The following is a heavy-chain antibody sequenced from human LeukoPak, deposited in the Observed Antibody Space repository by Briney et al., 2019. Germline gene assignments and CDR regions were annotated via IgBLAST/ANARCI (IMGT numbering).Heavy chain of an antibody. D-gene: IGHD5-18*01. CDR1: RFTFSDYW. J-gene: IGHJ4*02. CDR2: INSDGRIT. Sequence: PGGSLRLSCAASRFTFSDYWMHWVRQASGKGLVGVSRINSDGRITSYADSVKGRFTISRDNSRNTVFLQMNSLRVEDTAIYYCTRSDTTMVRFDYWGLGTLVTVSS. V-gene: IGHV3-74*01. CDR3: TRSDTTMVRFDY.